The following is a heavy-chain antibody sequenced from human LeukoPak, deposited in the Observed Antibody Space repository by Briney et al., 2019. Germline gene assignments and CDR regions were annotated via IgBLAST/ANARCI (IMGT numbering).Heavy chain of an antibody. CDR3: AKEDSRGHWFDY. Sequence: GGSLRLSCAASGFTFSSYGMHWVRQAPGKGLEWVAFIRYDGSNKYYADSVKGRFTISRDNSKNTLYLQMDSLTAEDTAVYYCAKEDSRGHWFDYWGQGTLVTVSS. V-gene: IGHV3-30*02. CDR2: IRYDGSNK. CDR1: GFTFSSYG. J-gene: IGHJ4*02. D-gene: IGHD3-22*01.